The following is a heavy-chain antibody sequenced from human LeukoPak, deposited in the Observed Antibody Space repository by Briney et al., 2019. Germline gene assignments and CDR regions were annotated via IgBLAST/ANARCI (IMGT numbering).Heavy chain of an antibody. Sequence: PGGAVRLSCAASGFTFSNYGMHWVRQAPGKGLEWVAVIWDDGITKHYADSVKGRFTISRDNSKNTLYLQMNSLRAEDTAVYYCARGKASGGYSGYGLDAFDIWGQGTMVTASS. CDR1: GFTFSNYG. D-gene: IGHD5-12*01. CDR2: IWDDGITK. J-gene: IGHJ3*02. CDR3: ARGKASGGYSGYGLDAFDI. V-gene: IGHV3-33*01.